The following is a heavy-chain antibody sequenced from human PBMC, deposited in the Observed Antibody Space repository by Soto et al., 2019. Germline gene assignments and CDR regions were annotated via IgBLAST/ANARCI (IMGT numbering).Heavy chain of an antibody. J-gene: IGHJ6*03. V-gene: IGHV4-34*01. CDR2: SNDSGAI. Sequence: QVQLQQWGAGLLKPSETLSLTCAVYGGSFSGYKWSWIRQTPGKGLEWIGGSNDSGAINYKPSLKSRVTILVDSPKKQISMRLSSVTAADAAVYSCERGLILALGELPRRVGYWYYGAVLSKGTAVTVS. CDR1: GGSFSGYK. D-gene: IGHD3-16*01. CDR3: ERGLILALGELPRRVGYWYYGAV.